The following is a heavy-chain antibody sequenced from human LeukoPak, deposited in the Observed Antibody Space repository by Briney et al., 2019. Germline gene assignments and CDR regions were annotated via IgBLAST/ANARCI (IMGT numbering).Heavy chain of an antibody. CDR3: ARDRGPGFGESDY. J-gene: IGHJ4*02. CDR1: GYTFTSYD. V-gene: IGHV1-8*01. D-gene: IGHD3-10*01. CDR2: MNSNRGDT. Sequence: ASVKVSCKASGYTFTSYDIHWVRQATGQGLEWMGRMNSNRGDTDYAQKFQGRVTMTRDTSISTAYKELSSLRSEDTAVYYCARDRGPGFGESDYWGQGTRVTVSS.